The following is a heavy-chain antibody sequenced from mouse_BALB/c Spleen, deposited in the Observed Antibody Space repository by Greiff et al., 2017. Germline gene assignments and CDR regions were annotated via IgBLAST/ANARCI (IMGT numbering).Heavy chain of an antibody. Sequence: EVNVVESGGGLVKPGGSLKLSCAASGFTFSDYYMYWVRQTPEKRLEWVATISDGGSYTYYPDSVKGRFTISRDNAKNNLYLQMSSLKSEDTAMYYCAREGDLDYWGQGTTLTVSS. CDR1: GFTFSDYY. D-gene: IGHD3-3*01. CDR3: AREGDLDY. CDR2: ISDGGSYT. J-gene: IGHJ2*01. V-gene: IGHV5-4*02.